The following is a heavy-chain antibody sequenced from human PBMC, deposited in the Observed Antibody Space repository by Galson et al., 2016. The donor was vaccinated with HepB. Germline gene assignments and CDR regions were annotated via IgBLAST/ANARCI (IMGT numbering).Heavy chain of an antibody. J-gene: IGHJ5*02. Sequence: TLSLTCTVSGGSISSGGYSWSWVRQPPGKVLEWIGYIYHSGITYYNSSLKSRVTISVDRSKNQFSLKLSSVTAADTAVYYCARLPGLGGGWFDPWGQGTLVIVSS. CDR1: GGSISSGGYS. CDR3: ARLPGLGGGWFDP. CDR2: IYHSGIT. D-gene: IGHD3-16*01. V-gene: IGHV4-30-2*01.